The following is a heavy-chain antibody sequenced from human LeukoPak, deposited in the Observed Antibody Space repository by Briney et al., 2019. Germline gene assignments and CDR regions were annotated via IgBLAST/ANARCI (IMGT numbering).Heavy chain of an antibody. V-gene: IGHV1-18*01. D-gene: IGHD3-10*01. CDR1: GFTFTSYG. J-gene: IGHJ6*02. CDR2: ISAYNGNT. Sequence: ASVTLSCTASGFTFTSYGISWVRQAPGQGLEWMGWISAYNGNTNYAQKLQGRVTMTTDTSTSTAYMELRSLRSDDTAVYYCARHYYGLMIGAHSMYACGQGTTVTVSS. CDR3: ARHYYGLMIGAHSMYA.